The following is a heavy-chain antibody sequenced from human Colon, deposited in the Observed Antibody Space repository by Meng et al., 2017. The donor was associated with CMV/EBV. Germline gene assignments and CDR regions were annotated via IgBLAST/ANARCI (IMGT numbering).Heavy chain of an antibody. CDR2: IYHSETYDSGST. V-gene: IGHV4-59*01. J-gene: IGHJ4*02. Sequence: SETLSLTCTVSDDSIRSYYWTWVRQTPERGLQWIGDIYHSETYDSGSTNYNPSLKTRVTMSLDTAKSQVSLSLASATAADTAVYYCVRGGDLASQLPHGFDYWGPGALVTVSS. CDR1: DDSIRSYY. D-gene: IGHD3-16*02. CDR3: VRGGDLASQLPHGFDY.